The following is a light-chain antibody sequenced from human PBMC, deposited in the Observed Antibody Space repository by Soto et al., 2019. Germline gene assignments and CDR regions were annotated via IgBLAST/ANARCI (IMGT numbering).Light chain of an antibody. CDR1: RSVSTN. CDR3: QQYNSWYT. J-gene: IGKJ2*01. Sequence: EVVMTQSPATLSVSPGERATLSCRASRSVSTNLAWYQQKPGQAPRVLIYGASTRATAVPARFSGSGSGTEFTITISSLQPEDFAVYYCQQYNSWYTFGQGTKLEIK. V-gene: IGKV3-15*01. CDR2: GAS.